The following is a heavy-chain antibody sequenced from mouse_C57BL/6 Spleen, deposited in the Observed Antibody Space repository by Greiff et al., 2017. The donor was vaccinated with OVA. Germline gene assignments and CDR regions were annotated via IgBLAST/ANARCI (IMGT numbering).Heavy chain of an antibody. J-gene: IGHJ3*01. Sequence: EVKLMESEGGLVQPGSSMKLSCTASGFTFSDYYMAWVRQVPEKGLEWVANINYDGSSTYYLDSLKSRFIISRDNAKNILYLQMSSLKAEDTATYYCARVSNYGFAYWGKGTLVTVSA. D-gene: IGHD2-5*01. V-gene: IGHV5-16*01. CDR1: GFTFSDYY. CDR3: ARVSNYGFAY. CDR2: INYDGSST.